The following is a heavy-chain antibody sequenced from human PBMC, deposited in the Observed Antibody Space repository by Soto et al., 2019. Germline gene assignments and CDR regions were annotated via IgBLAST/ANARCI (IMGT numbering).Heavy chain of an antibody. CDR3: AKDCESGGYYYGSGTPYYYGMDV. Sequence: EVQLLESGGGLVQPGGSLRLSCAASGFTFSSYAMSWVRQAPGKGLEWVSAISGSGGSTYYADSVKGRFTISRDNSKKTLYLQMKRLRAEDTTVYYCAKDCESGGYYYGSGTPYYYGMDVWGQGTKVTVSS. J-gene: IGHJ6*02. CDR2: ISGSGGST. V-gene: IGHV3-23*01. D-gene: IGHD3-10*01. CDR1: GFTFSSYA.